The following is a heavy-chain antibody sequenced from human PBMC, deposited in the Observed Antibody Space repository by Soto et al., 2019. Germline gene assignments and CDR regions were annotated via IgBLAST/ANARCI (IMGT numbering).Heavy chain of an antibody. CDR2: IVVGSGNT. CDR3: ARGGHIAVVTASFDY. Sequence: ASVKVSCKASGFTFTSSAMQWVRQARGQRLEWIGWIVVGSGNTNYAQKFQERVTMTRDTSTSTVFMELSSLRSADTAVYYCARGGHIAVVTASFDYWGQGTLVTVSS. J-gene: IGHJ4*02. CDR1: GFTFTSSA. V-gene: IGHV1-58*02. D-gene: IGHD2-21*02.